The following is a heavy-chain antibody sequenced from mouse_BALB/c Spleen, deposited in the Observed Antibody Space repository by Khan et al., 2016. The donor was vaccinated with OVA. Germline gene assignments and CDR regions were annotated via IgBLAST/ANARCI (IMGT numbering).Heavy chain of an antibody. V-gene: IGHV1-4*01. Sequence: QVQLQQSGAELVKPGASVKMSCKASGYTFTSYTMHWVKQRPGQGLEWIGYINPSSGYTKYNQKFKDKATLTADKSSSTAYMQRSSLTSEDSAVYYSARKSTRASYWGQGTTLTVSS. CDR3: ARKSTRASY. CDR1: GYTFTSYT. CDR2: INPSSGYT. D-gene: IGHD3-1*01. J-gene: IGHJ2*01.